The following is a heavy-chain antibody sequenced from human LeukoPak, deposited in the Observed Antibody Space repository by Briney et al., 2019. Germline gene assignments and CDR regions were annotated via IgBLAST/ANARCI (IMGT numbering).Heavy chain of an antibody. Sequence: PGGSLRLSCAASGFIFSRYAMSWVRQAPEKGLEWVSAISGNGGSTYYADSVKGRFTISRDNSKNTLYLQMHSLRAEDTAVYYCAKSNDFWSGLTDYWGQGTLVTVSS. CDR1: GFIFSRYA. CDR2: ISGNGGST. V-gene: IGHV3-23*01. D-gene: IGHD3-3*01. CDR3: AKSNDFWSGLTDY. J-gene: IGHJ4*02.